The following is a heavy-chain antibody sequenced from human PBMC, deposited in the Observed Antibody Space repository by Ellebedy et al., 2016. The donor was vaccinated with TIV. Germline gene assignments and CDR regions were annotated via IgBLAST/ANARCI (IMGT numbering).Heavy chain of an antibody. CDR1: GFTFSRYS. CDR2: ISSSSSTI. D-gene: IGHD3-3*01. J-gene: IGHJ4*02. CDR3: ARGSGYYIGAFDY. V-gene: IGHV3-48*02. Sequence: PGGSLRLSCAASGFTFSRYSMNWVRKAPGKGLEWVSYISSSSSTIYYADSVKGRFTISRDNAKNSLYLQMNSLRDEDTAVYYCARGSGYYIGAFDYWGQGTLVTVSS.